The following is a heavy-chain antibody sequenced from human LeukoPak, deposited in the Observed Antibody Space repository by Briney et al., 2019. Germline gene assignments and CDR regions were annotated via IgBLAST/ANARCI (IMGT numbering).Heavy chain of an antibody. V-gene: IGHV4-59*08. CDR1: GGSISSYY. CDR3: ARGIVVVTAAIVWFDP. J-gene: IGHJ5*02. CDR2: IYYSGST. Sequence: SETLSLTCTVSGGSISSYYWSWIRQPPGRGLEWIGYIYYSGSTNYNPSLKSRVTISVDTSKNQFSLKLSSVTAADTAVYYCARGIVVVTAAIVWFDPWGQGTLVTVSS. D-gene: IGHD2-2*01.